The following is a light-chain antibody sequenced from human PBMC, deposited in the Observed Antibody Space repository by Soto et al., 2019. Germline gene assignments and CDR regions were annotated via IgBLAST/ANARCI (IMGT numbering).Light chain of an antibody. J-gene: IGLJ2*01. CDR2: EGS. V-gene: IGLV2-23*03. Sequence: QSALTQPASVSGSPGQSITISCTGTSSDIGTYNLVSWYQQYPGKAPKLIIYEGSKRPSGVSTRFSGSKSGNTASLTISGLQADDEAEYSCCSYACYSTFVIFVGGTKLTVL. CDR1: SSDIGTYNL. CDR3: CSYACYSTFVI.